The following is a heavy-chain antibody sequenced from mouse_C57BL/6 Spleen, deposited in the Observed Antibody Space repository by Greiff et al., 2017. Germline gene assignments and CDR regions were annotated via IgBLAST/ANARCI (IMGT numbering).Heavy chain of an antibody. Sequence: QVQLQQSGAELVRPGASVTLSCKASGYTFTDYEMHWVKQTPVHGLEWIGAIDPETGGTAYNQKFKGEAILTADKSSSTAYMELRSLTSEDSAVYYCRWLLRGDAMDYWGQGTSVTVSS. J-gene: IGHJ4*01. CDR3: RWLLRGDAMDY. V-gene: IGHV1-15*01. CDR2: IDPETGGT. D-gene: IGHD2-3*01. CDR1: GYTFTDYE.